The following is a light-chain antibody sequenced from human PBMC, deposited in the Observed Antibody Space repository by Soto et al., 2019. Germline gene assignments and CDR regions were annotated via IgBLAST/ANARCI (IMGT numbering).Light chain of an antibody. V-gene: IGKV3-20*01. Sequence: EIVLTQSPGTLSLSPGERATLSCRASQSVSNNYLACYQQKPGQAPRLLIYGASSRATGIPDRFSGSGSGTDFTLTISRLEPEDFAVYYCQQYGNSAWTFGQGTKVDI. CDR2: GAS. CDR3: QQYGNSAWT. CDR1: QSVSNNY. J-gene: IGKJ1*01.